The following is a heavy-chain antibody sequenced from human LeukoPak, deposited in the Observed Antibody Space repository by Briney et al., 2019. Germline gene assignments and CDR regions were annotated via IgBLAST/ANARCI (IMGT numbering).Heavy chain of an antibody. J-gene: IGHJ4*02. Sequence: GGSLRLSCAASGFTFGNYAMTWVRQAPGKGLEWVSVISQSGDTTYYADSVKGRFTISRDNSKSTLYLQVNSLRAEDTAVYYCAKAPSGKGFDYWGQGTLVTVSS. CDR1: GFTFGNYA. CDR3: AKAPSGKGFDY. V-gene: IGHV3-23*01. CDR2: ISQSGDTT. D-gene: IGHD3-3*01.